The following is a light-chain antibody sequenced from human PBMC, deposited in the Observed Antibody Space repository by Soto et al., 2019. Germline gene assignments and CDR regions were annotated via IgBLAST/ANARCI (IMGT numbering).Light chain of an antibody. J-gene: IGKJ5*01. CDR2: GAS. CDR3: QQYIKWPIT. CDR1: QGVSSN. V-gene: IGKV3-15*01. Sequence: EIVMTQSSATLSVSPGERATLSCRASQGVSSNLAWYQQKPGQAPRLLIYGASTRATGIPARFSGSESGTEFTLTISNLQSEDFAVYYCQQYIKWPITFGQGTRMEIK.